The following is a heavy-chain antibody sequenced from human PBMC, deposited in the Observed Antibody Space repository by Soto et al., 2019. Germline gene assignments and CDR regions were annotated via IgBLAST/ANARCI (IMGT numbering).Heavy chain of an antibody. CDR2: IYYSGST. V-gene: IGHV4-59*08. CDR1: GGSISSYY. CDR3: ARVRAGLRFLEWLYYFDY. J-gene: IGHJ4*02. Sequence: SETLSLTCTVSGGSISSYYWSWIRQPPGKGLEWIGYIYYSGSTNYNPSLKSRVTISVDTSKNQFSLKLSSVTAADTAVYYCARVRAGLRFLEWLYYFDYWGQGTLVTVSS. D-gene: IGHD3-3*01.